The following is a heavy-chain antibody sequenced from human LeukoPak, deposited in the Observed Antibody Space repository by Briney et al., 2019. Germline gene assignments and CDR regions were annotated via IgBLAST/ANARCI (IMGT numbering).Heavy chain of an antibody. Sequence: GGSLRLSCAASGFTFSSHLMHWVRQAQGTGLVWVSSVKSDGTATNYADSVKGRFTISRDNAKNTLYLQMNSLRVEDTAVYYCVRKFATGDWGQGTLVTVPS. V-gene: IGHV3-74*01. CDR1: GFTFSSHL. CDR2: VKSDGTAT. D-gene: IGHD1-14*01. CDR3: VRKFATGD. J-gene: IGHJ4*02.